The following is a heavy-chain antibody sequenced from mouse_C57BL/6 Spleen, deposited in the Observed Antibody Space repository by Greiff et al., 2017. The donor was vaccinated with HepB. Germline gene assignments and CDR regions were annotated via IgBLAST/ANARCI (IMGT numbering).Heavy chain of an antibody. Sequence: EVHLVESGGDLVKPGGSLKLSCAASGFTFSSYGMSWVRQTPDKRLEWVATISSGGSYTYYPDSVKGRFTISRDNAKNTLYLQMSSLKSEDTAMYYCARRRELGRYFDYWGQGTTLTVSS. CDR1: GFTFSSYG. D-gene: IGHD4-1*01. CDR2: ISSGGSYT. CDR3: ARRRELGRYFDY. V-gene: IGHV5-6*01. J-gene: IGHJ2*01.